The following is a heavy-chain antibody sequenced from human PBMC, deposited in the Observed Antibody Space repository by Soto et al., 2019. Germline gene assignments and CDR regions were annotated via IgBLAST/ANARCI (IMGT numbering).Heavy chain of an antibody. D-gene: IGHD2-15*01. J-gene: IGHJ3*02. CDR2: IIPILGIA. Sequence: GASVKVSCKASGGTFSSYTISWVRQAPGQGLEWMGRIIPILGIANYAQKFQGRVTITADKSTSTAYMELSSLRSEDTAVYYCASHIQGYCSGGSCFDIWGQGTMVTVSS. V-gene: IGHV1-69*02. CDR3: ASHIQGYCSGGSCFDI. CDR1: GGTFSSYT.